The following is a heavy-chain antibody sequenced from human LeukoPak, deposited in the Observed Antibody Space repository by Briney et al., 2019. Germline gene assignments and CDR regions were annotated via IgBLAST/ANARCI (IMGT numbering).Heavy chain of an antibody. CDR1: GYTFTSYG. V-gene: IGHV1-18*01. J-gene: IGHJ4*02. CDR3: ARSDSGWYYFDY. CDR2: ISAYNGNT. D-gene: IGHD6-19*01. Sequence: ASVKVSCKASGYTFTSYGISWVRQAPGQGLEWMGWISAYNGNTNYAQRLQGRVTMTTDTSTSTAYMELRSLRSDDTAVYYCARSDSGWYYFDYWGQGTLVTVSS.